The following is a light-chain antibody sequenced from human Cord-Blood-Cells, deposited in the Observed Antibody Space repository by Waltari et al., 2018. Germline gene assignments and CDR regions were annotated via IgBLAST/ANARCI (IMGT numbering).Light chain of an antibody. CDR2: WAS. V-gene: IGKV4-1*01. J-gene: IGKJ2*01. Sequence: DIVMTQSPDSLPVSLGERATINSKSSQSVLYSSNNKNYLAWYQQKPGQPPKLLIYWASTRESGVPDRFSGSGSGTDFTLTISSLQAEDVAVYYCQQYYSTPRTFGQGTKLEIK. CDR3: QQYYSTPRT. CDR1: QSVLYSSNNKNY.